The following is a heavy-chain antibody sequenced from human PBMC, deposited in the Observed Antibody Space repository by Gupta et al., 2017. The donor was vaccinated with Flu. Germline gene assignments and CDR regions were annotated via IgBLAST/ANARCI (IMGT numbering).Heavy chain of an antibody. CDR1: GYTFSNYG. V-gene: IGHV1-18*01. J-gene: IGHJ4*02. Sequence: QLHLVQSGAEVKQPGASVKVSCKASGYTFSNYGVSWVRQAPGQGLEWMGWITTYNGNTNYAQKFQGRVTMTTDTSTSTAHLELRSLKSDDTAVYYCARVRLSSSDIIAYLSLDYWGQGTLVTVSS. CDR3: ARVRLSSSDIIAYLSLDY. CDR2: ITTYNGNT. D-gene: IGHD3-22*01.